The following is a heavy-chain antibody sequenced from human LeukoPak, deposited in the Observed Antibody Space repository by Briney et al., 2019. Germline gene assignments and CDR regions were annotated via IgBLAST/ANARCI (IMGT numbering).Heavy chain of an antibody. CDR3: AKVFYSYNWNENWFDP. CDR1: GFTFSSYA. Sequence: GGSLRLSCAASGFTFSSYAMSWVRQAPGKGLEWVSAISGSGGSTYYADSVKGRFTISRDNSKNTLYLQMNSLRAEDTAVYYCAKVFYSYNWNENWFDPWGQGTLVTVSS. J-gene: IGHJ5*02. V-gene: IGHV3-23*01. CDR2: ISGSGGST. D-gene: IGHD1-1*01.